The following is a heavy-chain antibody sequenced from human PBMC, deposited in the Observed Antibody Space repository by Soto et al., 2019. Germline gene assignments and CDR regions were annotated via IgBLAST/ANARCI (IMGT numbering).Heavy chain of an antibody. CDR2: ISAYNGNT. J-gene: IGHJ6*03. CDR1: GYTFTSYG. Sequence: QVQLVQSGAEVKKPGASVKVSCKASGYTFTSYGISWVRQAPGQGLEWMGWISAYNGNTNYAQKLQGRVPMNTDKSTSTAYMELRSLRSDDTAVYYCARIEGYCSGGSCYSGAGSDYYYYYMDVWGKGTTVTVSS. D-gene: IGHD2-15*01. CDR3: ARIEGYCSGGSCYSGAGSDYYYYYMDV. V-gene: IGHV1-18*01.